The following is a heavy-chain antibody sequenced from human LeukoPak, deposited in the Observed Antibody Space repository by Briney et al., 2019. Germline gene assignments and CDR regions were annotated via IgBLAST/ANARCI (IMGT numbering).Heavy chain of an antibody. CDR2: ITSDANI. J-gene: IGHJ4*02. CDR3: ARADYGDYGVDY. V-gene: IGHV3-69-1*01. D-gene: IGHD4-17*01. CDR1: GFAFSNSN. Sequence: GGSLRLSCAASGFAFSNSNLNWFRQAPGKGLEWVSSITSDANICYADSLKGRISISRDNAKNSLFLQMISLRAEDTAVYYCARADYGDYGVDYWGQGTLVTVSS.